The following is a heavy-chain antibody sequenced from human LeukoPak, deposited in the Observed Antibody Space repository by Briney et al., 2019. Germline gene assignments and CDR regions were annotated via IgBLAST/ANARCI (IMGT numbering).Heavy chain of an antibody. D-gene: IGHD6-19*01. CDR1: GFTFDDYG. CDR3: ARARIAVAGTIYDY. Sequence: GGSLRLSCAASGFTFDDYGMSWVRQAPGKGLEGVSGINWNGGSTEYADSVKGRFTISRDNAKNSLYLPMNSLRAEDTALYHCARARIAVAGTIYDYWGQGTLVTVSS. V-gene: IGHV3-20*01. CDR2: INWNGGST. J-gene: IGHJ4*02.